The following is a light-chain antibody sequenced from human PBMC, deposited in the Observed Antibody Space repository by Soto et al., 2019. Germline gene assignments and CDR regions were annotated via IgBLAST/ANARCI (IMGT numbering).Light chain of an antibody. Sequence: DIQMTQSPSTLSASVGDRVTITCRASQSISNWLAWYQQKPGKAPKLLVYKASSLQSGVPSRFRGSGSGTEFSLTISTLQPDDFATYYCQQYSTYSQYTFGQGTNLEIK. J-gene: IGKJ2*01. CDR1: QSISNW. V-gene: IGKV1-5*03. CDR2: KAS. CDR3: QQYSTYSQYT.